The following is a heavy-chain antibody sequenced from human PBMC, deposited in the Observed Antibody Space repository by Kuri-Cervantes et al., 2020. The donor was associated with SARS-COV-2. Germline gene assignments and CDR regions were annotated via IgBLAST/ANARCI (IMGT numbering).Heavy chain of an antibody. CDR3: ARGDGMDV. J-gene: IGHJ6*02. Sequence: GGSLRLSCAASGFTFSAYWMHWVRHAPGKGLVWVSHIDGDGTSIGYADSVKGRFTISRDNAKGTLHLQMNSLRAEDTAMYYCARGDGMDVWGQGTTVTVSS. V-gene: IGHV3-74*01. CDR1: GFTFSAYW. CDR2: IDGDGTSI.